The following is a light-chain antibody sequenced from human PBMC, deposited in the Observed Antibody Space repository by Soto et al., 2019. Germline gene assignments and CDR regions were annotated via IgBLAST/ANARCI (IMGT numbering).Light chain of an antibody. CDR3: ATWNDGVFV. V-gene: IGLV1-44*01. CDR2: GNT. CDR1: TSNIGGST. J-gene: IGLJ1*01. Sequence: QSVLTEPPSASGTPGQRVTISCSGSTSNIGGSTVSSYQQFPGAAPKLLIYGNTQRPLGVPVRFSASKSDTSASLAISGLQSEDEADYYCATWNDGVFVFGIGTKVTVL.